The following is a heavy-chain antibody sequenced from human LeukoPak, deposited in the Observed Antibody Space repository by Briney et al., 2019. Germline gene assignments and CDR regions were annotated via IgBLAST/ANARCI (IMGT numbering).Heavy chain of an antibody. CDR3: ARDVVFGDGNWFDP. CDR1: GGSISSYY. V-gene: IGHV4-4*07. Sequence: PSETLSLTCTVSGGSISSYYWSWIRQPAGKGLEWIGRIYTSGSTNYNPSLKSRVTLSVDTSKNQFSLKLSSVTAADTAVYYCARDVVFGDGNWFDPWGQGTLVTVSS. J-gene: IGHJ5*02. CDR2: IYTSGST. D-gene: IGHD3-10*02.